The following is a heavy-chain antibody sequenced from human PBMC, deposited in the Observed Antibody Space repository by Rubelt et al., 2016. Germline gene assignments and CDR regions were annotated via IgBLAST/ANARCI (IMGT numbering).Heavy chain of an antibody. Sequence: TFSSYWMSWVRQAPGKGLEWVANIKQDGSEKYYGDSVKGRFTISRDNAKNSLYLQMNSLRAEDTAVYYYARDLLAGSSSCPYWGQGTLVTVSS. CDR1: TFSSYW. D-gene: IGHD6-13*01. J-gene: IGHJ4*02. CDR2: IKQDGSEK. V-gene: IGHV3-7*01. CDR3: ARDLLAGSSSCPY.